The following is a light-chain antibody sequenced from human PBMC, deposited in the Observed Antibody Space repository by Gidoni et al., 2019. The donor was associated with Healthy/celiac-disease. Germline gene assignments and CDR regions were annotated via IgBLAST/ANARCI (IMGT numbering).Light chain of an antibody. CDR1: QSISSY. V-gene: IGKV1-39*01. Sequence: DIQMTQSPSPLSASVGDRVTITCRASQSISSYLNWYQQKPGKAPKLLIYAASRLQSGVPSRFSGSGSGTDFTLTISSLQPEDFATYYCQQSYSTPLTFGGGTKVEIK. CDR3: QQSYSTPLT. J-gene: IGKJ4*01. CDR2: AAS.